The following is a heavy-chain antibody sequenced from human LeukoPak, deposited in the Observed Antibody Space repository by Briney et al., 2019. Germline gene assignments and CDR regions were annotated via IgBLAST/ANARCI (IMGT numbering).Heavy chain of an antibody. CDR3: ATYTSGWTAFDY. D-gene: IGHD6-19*01. Sequence: LAGGSLRLSCAASGFTVSSNYMTWARHAPGKGLEWVSVIYSDGSTYYADSVKGRFTISRDNSKNTLYLQMNSLRPEDTAVYYCATYTSGWTAFDYWGQGTLVTVSS. J-gene: IGHJ4*02. CDR2: IYSDGST. V-gene: IGHV3-66*01. CDR1: GFTVSSNY.